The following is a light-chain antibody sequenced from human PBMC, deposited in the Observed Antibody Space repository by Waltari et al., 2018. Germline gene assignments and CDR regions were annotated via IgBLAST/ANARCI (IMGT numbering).Light chain of an antibody. CDR1: SSDISDYNF. CDR3: SAYISRSISYVI. Sequence: QPALTQPASMSGSPGQSVTISCTGTSSDISDYNFVSWYQTHPGKGPKLIIYYVTNRVSGVAKRFSGSKSGNSAFLTISGLQAEDEADYYCSAYISRSISYVIFGGGTKLTVL. CDR2: YVT. V-gene: IGLV2-14*03. J-gene: IGLJ2*01.